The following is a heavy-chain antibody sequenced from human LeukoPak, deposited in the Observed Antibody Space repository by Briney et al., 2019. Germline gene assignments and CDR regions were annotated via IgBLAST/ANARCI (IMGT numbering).Heavy chain of an antibody. J-gene: IGHJ6*02. CDR2: ISAYNGRT. CDR3: ARDGYATGEAHYGLDV. CDR1: GYTLSTYG. Sequence: ASVKVSCKAPGYTLSTYGISWVRQAPGQGLEWMGWISAYNGRTTYAQNLQGRVTMTTDTSTSTAYVEVRSLTSDDTAVYYCARDGYATGEAHYGLDVWGQGTTVTVSS. V-gene: IGHV1-18*01. D-gene: IGHD7-27*01.